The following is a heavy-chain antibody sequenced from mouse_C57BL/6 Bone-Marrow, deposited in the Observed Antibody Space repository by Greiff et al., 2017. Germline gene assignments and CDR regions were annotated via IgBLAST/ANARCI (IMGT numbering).Heavy chain of an antibody. CDR3: ARSGPPRYFYV. V-gene: IGHV1-81*01. D-gene: IGHD3-1*01. Sequence: QVQLQQSGAELARPGASVKLSCKASGYTFTSYGISWVKQRPGQGLEWIGEIYPRSGNTYYNEKFKGKATLTADKSSSTAYMQILSLTSDDSAVYFCARSGPPRYFYVWGTGTTVTVSS. CDR2: IYPRSGNT. CDR1: GYTFTSYG. J-gene: IGHJ1*03.